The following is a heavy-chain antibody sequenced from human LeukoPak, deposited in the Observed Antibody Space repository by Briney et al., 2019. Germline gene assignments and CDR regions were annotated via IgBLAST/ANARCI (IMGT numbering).Heavy chain of an antibody. J-gene: IGHJ4*02. Sequence: GGSLRLSCAASGFTFSSYWMHWVRQAPGKGLVWVSRINTDGSSTSYADSVKGRFTISRDNAKNTLYLQMNSLRAEDTAVYYCARDTRPYYDILTGYYFGYWGQGTLVTVSS. CDR1: GFTFSSYW. V-gene: IGHV3-74*01. CDR3: ARDTRPYYDILTGYYFGY. CDR2: INTDGSST. D-gene: IGHD3-9*01.